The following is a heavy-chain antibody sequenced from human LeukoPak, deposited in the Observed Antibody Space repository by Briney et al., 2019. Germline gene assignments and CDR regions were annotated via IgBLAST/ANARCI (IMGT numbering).Heavy chain of an antibody. J-gene: IGHJ4*02. CDR2: IKQDGSET. CDR3: ARDSVGASEDY. V-gene: IGHV3-7*01. D-gene: IGHD1-26*01. Sequence: PGGSLRLSCAASGFTLSSYWMSWVRQAPGKGLEWVANIKQDGSETYYVDSVKGRFTISRDNAKNSLYLQMNSLRAEDTAVYYCARDSVGASEDYWGQGTLVTVSP. CDR1: GFTLSSYW.